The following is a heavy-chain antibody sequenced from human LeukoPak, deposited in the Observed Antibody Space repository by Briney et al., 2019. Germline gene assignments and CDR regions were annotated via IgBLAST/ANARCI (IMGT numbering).Heavy chain of an antibody. J-gene: IGHJ4*02. Sequence: GGSLRLSCAASGFIFSRFGMNWVRQVPGKGLEWISYISSSSGAIYYADSVKGRFTISRDNAKNSLYLQMSSLRDEDTAIYYCAQKGGTDHWGQGTPVTVSS. CDR2: ISSSSGAI. CDR1: GFIFSRFG. V-gene: IGHV3-48*02. D-gene: IGHD2-15*01. CDR3: AQKGGTDH.